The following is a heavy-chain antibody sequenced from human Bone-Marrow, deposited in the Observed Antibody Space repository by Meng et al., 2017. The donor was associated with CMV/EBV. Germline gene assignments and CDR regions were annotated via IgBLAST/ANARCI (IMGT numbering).Heavy chain of an antibody. CDR1: GFTFGDYA. V-gene: IGHV3-49*04. CDR3: ARDPRPDCSSSSCSLGD. J-gene: IGHJ4*02. Sequence: GESLKISCTASGFTFGDYAMSWVRQAPGKGLEWVGFIRSKAYGGTTEYAASVKGRFTISRDDSKSIAYLQMNSLKTEDTAVYYCARDPRPDCSSSSCSLGDWGQGTLVTVSS. D-gene: IGHD2-2*01. CDR2: IRSKAYGGTT.